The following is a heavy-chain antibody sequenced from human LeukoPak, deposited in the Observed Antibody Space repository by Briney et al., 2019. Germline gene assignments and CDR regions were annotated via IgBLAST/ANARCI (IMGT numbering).Heavy chain of an antibody. CDR3: ARERVPEYGVTTIYYYYGMDV. V-gene: IGHV3-33*01. Sequence: SGGSLRLSCAASGFTFSSYGMHWVRQAPGKGLEWVAVIWYDGSNKYYADSVKGRFTISRDNSKNTLYLQMNSLRAEDTAVYYCARERVPEYGVTTIYYYYGMDVWGQGTTVTVSS. D-gene: IGHD4-17*01. CDR1: GFTFSSYG. CDR2: IWYDGSNK. J-gene: IGHJ6*02.